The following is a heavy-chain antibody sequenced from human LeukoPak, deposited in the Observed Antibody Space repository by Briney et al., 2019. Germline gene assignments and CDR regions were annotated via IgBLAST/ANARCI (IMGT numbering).Heavy chain of an antibody. V-gene: IGHV3-48*04. CDR2: ISSSSSTI. D-gene: IGHD3-10*01. CDR3: AGPLGSPYFHH. CDR1: GFTFSSYS. J-gene: IGHJ1*01. Sequence: GGSLRLSCAASGFTFSSYSMNWVRQAPGKGLEWVSYISSSSSTIYYADSVKGRFTISRDNAKNSLYLQMNSLRAEDTAVYYCAGPLGSPYFHHWGQGTLVTVSS.